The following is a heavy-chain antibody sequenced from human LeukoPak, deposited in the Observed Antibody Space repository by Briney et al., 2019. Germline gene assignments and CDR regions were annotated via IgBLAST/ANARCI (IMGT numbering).Heavy chain of an antibody. V-gene: IGHV3-30*04. Sequence: RGSLRLSCAASRLTFSSYAMHWVRQAPGKGLEWGAVISYDGSNKYYADSVKGRFTISRDNSRNTLYLQMNSLRAEDTAVYYCARRHFQGSSPTTVDYWGQGTLVTVSS. D-gene: IGHD6-13*01. J-gene: IGHJ4*02. CDR2: ISYDGSNK. CDR3: ARRHFQGSSPTTVDY. CDR1: RLTFSSYA.